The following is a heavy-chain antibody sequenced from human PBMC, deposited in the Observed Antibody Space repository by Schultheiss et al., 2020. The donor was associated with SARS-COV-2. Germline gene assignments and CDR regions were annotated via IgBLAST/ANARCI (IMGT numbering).Heavy chain of an antibody. CDR2: ISGSGGSA. CDR3: AHSSWYYFDY. V-gene: IGHV3-23*01. CDR1: GFTFSSYA. D-gene: IGHD6-13*01. Sequence: GGSLRLSCAASGFTFSSYAMGWVRQAPGKGLEWVSGISGSGGSAYNADSVKGRFTISRDNSKNTLYLQMNSLRAEDTAVYYCAHSSWYYFDYWGQGTLVTVSS. J-gene: IGHJ4*02.